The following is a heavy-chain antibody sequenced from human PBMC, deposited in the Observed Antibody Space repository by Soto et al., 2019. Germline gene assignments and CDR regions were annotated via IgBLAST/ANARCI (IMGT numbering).Heavy chain of an antibody. CDR2: IVPNVGTV. J-gene: IGHJ4*02. D-gene: IGHD3-3*01. Sequence: SVKVSCKTSGYSFITNAMHWVRQAPGQRLEWLGWIVPNVGTVNYAQKFQGRVTITADKSTGTAYMEVSSLRSEDTALYYCARRDTSGFLRYFDSWGQGTLVT. CDR3: ARRDTSGFLRYFDS. V-gene: IGHV1-69*06. CDR1: GYSFITNA.